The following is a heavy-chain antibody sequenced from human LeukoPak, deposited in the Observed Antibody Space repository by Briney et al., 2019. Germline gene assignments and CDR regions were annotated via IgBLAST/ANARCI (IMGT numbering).Heavy chain of an antibody. V-gene: IGHV3-30-3*01. Sequence: GGSLRLSCAASGFTFSSYAMHWVRQAPGKGLEWVAVISYDGSNKYYADSVKSRFTISRDNSKNTLYLQMNSLRAEDTAVYYCARDLRYFDWVDYWGQGTLVTVSS. CDR3: ARDLRYFDWVDY. D-gene: IGHD3-9*01. CDR1: GFTFSSYA. CDR2: ISYDGSNK. J-gene: IGHJ4*02.